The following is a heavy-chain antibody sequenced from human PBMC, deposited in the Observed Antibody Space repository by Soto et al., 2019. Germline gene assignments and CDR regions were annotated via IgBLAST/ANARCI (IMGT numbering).Heavy chain of an antibody. CDR2: INAGNGNT. J-gene: IGHJ5*02. D-gene: IGHD5-18*01. V-gene: IGHV1-3*01. CDR3: ARGRWIQPKGWFDP. Sequence: ASVKVSCKASGYTFTSYAMHWVRQAPGQRLEWMGWINAGNGNTKYSQKFQGRVTITRDTSASTAYMELSSLRSEDTAVYYCARGRWIQPKGWFDPWGQGTLVTVPS. CDR1: GYTFTSYA.